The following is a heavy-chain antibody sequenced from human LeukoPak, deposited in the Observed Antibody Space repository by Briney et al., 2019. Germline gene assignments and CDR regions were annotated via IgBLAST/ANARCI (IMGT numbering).Heavy chain of an antibody. CDR2: IYYTGST. CDR1: GGSVTSGGFY. Sequence: SETLSLTCSFSGGSVTSGGFYWGWLRQPPGKGPEWIATIYYTGSTYYNPSLNSRVTVSIDTSKNQFSLRLTSVTATDTAVYHCARHSGSGSLSRPFDPWGQGTLVTVSS. D-gene: IGHD3-10*01. J-gene: IGHJ5*02. CDR3: ARHSGSGSLSRPFDP. V-gene: IGHV4-39*01.